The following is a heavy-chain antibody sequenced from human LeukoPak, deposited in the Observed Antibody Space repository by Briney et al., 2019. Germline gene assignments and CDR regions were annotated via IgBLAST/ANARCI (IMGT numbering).Heavy chain of an antibody. V-gene: IGHV3-48*04. D-gene: IGHD2-21*01. CDR2: ISSGNATI. CDR1: GFTFSSYW. Sequence: PGGSLRLSCAASGFTFSSYWMHWVRQAPGKGLEWVSYISSGNATIYYADSVKGRFTISRDNAKNSLYLQMNSLRAEDTAVYYCARGNTYFDYWGQGSLVTVSS. J-gene: IGHJ4*02. CDR3: ARGNTYFDY.